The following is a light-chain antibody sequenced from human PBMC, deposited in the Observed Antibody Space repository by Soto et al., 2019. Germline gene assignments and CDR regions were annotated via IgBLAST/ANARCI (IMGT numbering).Light chain of an antibody. V-gene: IGLV1-44*01. CDR3: AAWDDSLNGWV. CDR1: GSNFGSDT. J-gene: IGLJ3*02. Sequence: QSVLTQPPSASGIPGQRVTVSCSGSGSNFGSDTVNWYQHLPGAAPRLLIYSNNQRPSGVPDRFSGSKSGTSASLAISGLQSEDEADYYCAAWDDSLNGWVFGGGTKLTVL. CDR2: SNN.